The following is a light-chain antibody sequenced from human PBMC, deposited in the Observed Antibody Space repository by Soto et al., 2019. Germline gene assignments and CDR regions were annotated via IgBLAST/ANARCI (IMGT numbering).Light chain of an antibody. CDR2: GAS. J-gene: IGKJ1*01. CDR1: QSVSRSY. CDR3: QQYCSSPWT. V-gene: IGKV3-20*01. Sequence: EIVLTQSPGTLSLSPGERATLSCRASQSVSRSYLAWYQQKPGQAPRLLIYGASSRATGLPDRFSGSGSGTDFTLTISRLEPEDFAVYYCQQYCSSPWTFGQGTKVEIK.